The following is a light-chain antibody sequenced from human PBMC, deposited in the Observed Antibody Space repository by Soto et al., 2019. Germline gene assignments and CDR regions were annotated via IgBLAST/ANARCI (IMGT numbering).Light chain of an antibody. J-gene: IGKJ4*01. Sequence: EIVLTQSPATLSLSPGERATLSCRASQSVSSYLAWYQQKPGQAPRLLIYDASNRATGIPARFSGSGSGKVFTLTISSLEPEDFAVYYCQQRSNWLTFGGGTKVEIK. CDR2: DAS. CDR1: QSVSSY. V-gene: IGKV3-11*01. CDR3: QQRSNWLT.